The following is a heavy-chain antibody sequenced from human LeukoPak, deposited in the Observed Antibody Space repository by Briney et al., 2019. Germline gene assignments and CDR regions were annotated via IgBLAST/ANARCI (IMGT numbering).Heavy chain of an antibody. CDR2: ISYDGSNK. CDR3: ARDVRVGATILDY. V-gene: IGHV3-30-3*01. J-gene: IGHJ4*02. CDR1: GFTFSSYW. D-gene: IGHD1-26*01. Sequence: PGGSLRLSCAASGFTFSSYWMSWVRQAPGKGLEWVAVISYDGSNKYYADSVKGRFTISRDNSKNTLYLQMNSLRAEDTAVYYCARDVRVGATILDYWGQGTLVTVSS.